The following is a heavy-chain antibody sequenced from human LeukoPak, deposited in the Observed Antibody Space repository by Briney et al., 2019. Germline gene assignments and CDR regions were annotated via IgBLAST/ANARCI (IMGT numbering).Heavy chain of an antibody. CDR1: GVSVGSFC. CDR2: LYRGST. V-gene: IGHV4-59*02. CDR3: ARGRYHYILTGSVGFDS. Sequence: PSETLSLTCAVSGVSVGSFCWSWIRQSPGKGLEWIGYLYRGSTNYNPSLKSRVTISADTSKNQFSLKLSSVTAADTALFYCARGRYHYILTGSVGFDSWGQGTLVTVSS. D-gene: IGHD3-9*01. J-gene: IGHJ4*02.